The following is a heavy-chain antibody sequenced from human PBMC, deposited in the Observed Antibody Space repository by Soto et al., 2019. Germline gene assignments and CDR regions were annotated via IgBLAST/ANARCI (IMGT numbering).Heavy chain of an antibody. CDR1: GYTFTSYA. Sequence: GASVKVSCKASGYTFTSYAMHWVRQAPGQRPEWMGWINAGNGNTKYSQKFQGRVTITRDTSASTAYMELSSLRSEDTAVYYCARVAVVPAAMREGFDYWGQGTLVTVSS. CDR3: ARVAVVPAAMREGFDY. J-gene: IGHJ4*02. V-gene: IGHV1-3*01. D-gene: IGHD2-2*01. CDR2: INAGNGNT.